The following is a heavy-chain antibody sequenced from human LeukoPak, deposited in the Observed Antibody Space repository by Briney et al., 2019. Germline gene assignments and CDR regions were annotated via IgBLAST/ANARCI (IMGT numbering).Heavy chain of an antibody. V-gene: IGHV3-30*04. Sequence: PGRSLRLSCAASGFTFSSYAMHWVRQAPGKGLEWVAVISYDGSSKYYADSVKGRFTISRDNSKNTLYLQMNSLRAEDTAVYYCARPGYLVVQGYFDYWGQGTLVTVSS. CDR2: ISYDGSSK. CDR3: ARPGYLVVQGYFDY. CDR1: GFTFSSYA. D-gene: IGHD2-15*01. J-gene: IGHJ4*02.